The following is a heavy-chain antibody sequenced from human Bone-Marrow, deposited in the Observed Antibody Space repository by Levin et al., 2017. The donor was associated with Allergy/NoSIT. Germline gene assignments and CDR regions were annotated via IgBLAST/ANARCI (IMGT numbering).Heavy chain of an antibody. CDR2: INPVNGNT. D-gene: IGHD5-12*01. CDR3: AREVIPRGSSRQWLPLDWFDP. J-gene: IGHJ5*02. CDR1: GYSFTHYA. V-gene: IGHV1-3*01. Sequence: GESLKISCKASGYSFTHYAIHWVRQAPGQRLEWMGWINPVNGNTKYSQNFQGRVTITKDTSASTVYVELSSLRSEDTAVYYCAREVIPRGSSRQWLPLDWFDPWGQGTLVTVS.